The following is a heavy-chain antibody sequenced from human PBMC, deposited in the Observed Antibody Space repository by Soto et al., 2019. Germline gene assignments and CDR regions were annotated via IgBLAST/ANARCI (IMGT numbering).Heavy chain of an antibody. CDR1: MSVRANY. CDR2: MNDVGDT. V-gene: IGHV3-53*01. D-gene: IGHD3-10*01. CDR3: ARDHWQSYRSGRDTYAYFYGMDV. J-gene: IGHJ6*02. Sequence: MRLVQSGGGLIQPGGSLRLSCAASMSVRANYMTWVRQPPGKGLEWVAVMNDVGDTCYAPSVKGRFTITRADSKNILYFPINNPGVEETAVYYCARDHWQSYRSGRDTYAYFYGMDVWCQGNKVTVSS.